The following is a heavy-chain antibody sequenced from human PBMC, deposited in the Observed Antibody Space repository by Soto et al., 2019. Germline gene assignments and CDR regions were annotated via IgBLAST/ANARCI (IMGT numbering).Heavy chain of an antibody. CDR1: DGSISGYY. Sequence: SETLSLTCTVSDGSISGYYWSWIRQPPGKGLEWIGYIYYSGPTSYNPSLNSRVTMSVDTSKNQFSLKVNSVTAADTAVYYCARESYYGSGATVVAYWGQGTLVTVSS. CDR2: IYYSGPT. CDR3: ARESYYGSGATVVAY. J-gene: IGHJ4*02. V-gene: IGHV4-59*01. D-gene: IGHD3-10*01.